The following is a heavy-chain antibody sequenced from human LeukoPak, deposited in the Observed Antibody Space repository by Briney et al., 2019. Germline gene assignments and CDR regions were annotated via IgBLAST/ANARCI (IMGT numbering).Heavy chain of an antibody. Sequence: SQTLSLTCTVSGGSISSSSYYWGWIRQPPAKGLEWIGSIYYSGSTYYNPSLKSRITISVDMSKNQFSLKLSSVTAADTALYYCARHSGLRSPFDPWGQGTLVTVTS. CDR2: IYYSGST. J-gene: IGHJ5*02. V-gene: IGHV4-39*01. D-gene: IGHD3-3*01. CDR3: ARHSGLRSPFDP. CDR1: GGSISSSSYY.